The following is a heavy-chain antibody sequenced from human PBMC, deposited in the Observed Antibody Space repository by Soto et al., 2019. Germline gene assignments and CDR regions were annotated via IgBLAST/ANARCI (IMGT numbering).Heavy chain of an antibody. V-gene: IGHV3-23*01. D-gene: IGHD3-22*01. CDR3: AKVQYYDSSGYLDY. Sequence: EVQLLESGGGLVQPGGSLRLSCAASGFTFSSYAMSWVRQAPGKGLEWASAISGSGGSTYYADSVKGRFTISRDNSKNTLYLQMNSLRAEDTAVYYCAKVQYYDSSGYLDYWGQGTLVTVSS. CDR1: GFTFSSYA. CDR2: ISGSGGST. J-gene: IGHJ4*02.